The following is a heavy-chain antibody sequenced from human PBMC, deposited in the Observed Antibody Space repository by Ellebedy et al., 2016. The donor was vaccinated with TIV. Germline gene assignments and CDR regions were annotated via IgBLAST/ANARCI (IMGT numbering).Heavy chain of an antibody. CDR1: GFTFSNYA. V-gene: IGHV3-23*01. J-gene: IGHJ4*02. D-gene: IGHD2-15*01. Sequence: PGGSLRLSCGASGFTFSNYAMSWVRQAPGKGLEWVSAISDRGDSTYYADSVKGRFTISRDNSKNTVYLQMNSLRAEDTAVYYCAKRGGGSSHRPEDYWGQGTLVTVSS. CDR2: ISDRGDST. CDR3: AKRGGGSSHRPEDY.